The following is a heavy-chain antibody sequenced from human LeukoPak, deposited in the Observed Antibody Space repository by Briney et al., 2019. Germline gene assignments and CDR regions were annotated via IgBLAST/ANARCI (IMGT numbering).Heavy chain of an antibody. CDR2: MFHSGSY. Sequence: SETLSLTCTVSGGFISSYYWSWIRQPPRKGLEWIGYMFHSGSYNYNSSLKSRVTISVDTSKSRVSLKLSSVTAADTAVYYCARVAYSDGYTFFDYWGQGTLVTVSS. J-gene: IGHJ4*02. D-gene: IGHD5-18*01. CDR1: GGFISSYY. V-gene: IGHV4-59*01. CDR3: ARVAYSDGYTFFDY.